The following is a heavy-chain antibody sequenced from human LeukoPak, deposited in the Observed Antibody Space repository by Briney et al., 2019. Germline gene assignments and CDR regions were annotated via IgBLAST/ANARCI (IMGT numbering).Heavy chain of an antibody. Sequence: GGALRLSCAASGFTFSSYGMHWVRQAPGKGLEWVAVIWYDGSNKYYADSVKGRFTISRDNSKNTMYLQMNSLRAEDTAVYYCARANSGSYYSSGMDVWGQGTTVTVSS. CDR2: IWYDGSNK. D-gene: IGHD1-26*01. J-gene: IGHJ6*02. CDR3: ARANSGSYYSSGMDV. V-gene: IGHV3-33*01. CDR1: GFTFSSYG.